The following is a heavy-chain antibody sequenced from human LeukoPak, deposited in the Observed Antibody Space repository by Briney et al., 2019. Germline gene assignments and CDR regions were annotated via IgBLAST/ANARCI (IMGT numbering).Heavy chain of an antibody. CDR3: TTDLRWELPPLDY. CDR2: IKSKTDGGT. D-gene: IGHD4-23*01. CDR1: GFTFSNVW. J-gene: IGHJ4*02. Sequence: GGSLRLSCAASGFTFSNVWMSWVRQAPGKGLEWVGRIKSKTDGGTDYAAPVKGRFTISRDDSKNTLYLQMNSLKTEDTAVYYCTTDLRWELPPLDYWGQGTLVTVSS. V-gene: IGHV3-15*01.